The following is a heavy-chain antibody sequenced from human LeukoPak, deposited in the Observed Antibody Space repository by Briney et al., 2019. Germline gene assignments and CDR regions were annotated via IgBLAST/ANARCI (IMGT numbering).Heavy chain of an antibody. CDR1: GYTFTSYY. J-gene: IGHJ4*02. CDR3: ARGGNSYYDSSGSIDY. Sequence: ASVKVPCKASGYTFTSYYMHWVRQAPGQGLEWMGIINPSGGSTSYAQKFQGRVTMTRDTSTSTVYMELSSLRSEDTAVYYCARGGNSYYDSSGSIDYWGQGTLVTVSS. D-gene: IGHD3-22*01. CDR2: INPSGGST. V-gene: IGHV1-46*01.